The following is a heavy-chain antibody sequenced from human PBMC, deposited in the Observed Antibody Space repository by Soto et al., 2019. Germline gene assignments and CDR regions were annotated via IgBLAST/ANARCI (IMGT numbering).Heavy chain of an antibody. CDR1: GFTFSSYS. D-gene: IGHD3-22*01. V-gene: IGHV3-21*01. CDR2: ISSSSSYI. CDR3: ARLLIYYYDSSGYSTTDRDY. J-gene: IGHJ4*02. Sequence: GGSLRLSCAASGFTFSSYSMNWVRQAPGKGLEWVSSISSSSSYIYYADSAKGRFTISRDNAKNSLYLQMNSLRAEDTAVYYCARLLIYYYDSSGYSTTDRDYWGQGTLVTVSS.